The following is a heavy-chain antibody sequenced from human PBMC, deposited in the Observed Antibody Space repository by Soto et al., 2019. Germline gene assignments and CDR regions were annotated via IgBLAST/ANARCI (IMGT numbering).Heavy chain of an antibody. CDR3: AKGGTYHIDDVDS. D-gene: IGHD5-12*01. V-gene: IGHV3-23*01. CDR2: IGARGSDT. J-gene: IGHJ4*02. CDR1: GFTFNIYT. Sequence: EVLLLESGGGLVQPGGSLRLSCAASGFTFNIYTMSWVRQAPGKGLEWVSGIGARGSDTYFPDSVKGRFTISRDNSMDMVYLQINSLRAEDTAVYFCAKGGTYHIDDVDSWGQGTLVTVSS.